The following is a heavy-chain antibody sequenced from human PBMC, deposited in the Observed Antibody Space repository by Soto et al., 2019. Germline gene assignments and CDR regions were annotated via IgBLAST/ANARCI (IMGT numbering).Heavy chain of an antibody. Sequence: QVHLVQSGAEVKKPGAAVRVSCRASGYTFINYYIHWVRQAPGQGLEYMGWINPYSGGTNFPQKLQGRVSMSRETCVSTAYVELSRLTSDDTAVYYCAITLMQLWSDSFDSWGQGTLVAVSS. CDR2: INPYSGGT. D-gene: IGHD3-10*02. V-gene: IGHV1-2*02. CDR3: AITLMQLWSDSFDS. J-gene: IGHJ4*02. CDR1: GYTFINYY.